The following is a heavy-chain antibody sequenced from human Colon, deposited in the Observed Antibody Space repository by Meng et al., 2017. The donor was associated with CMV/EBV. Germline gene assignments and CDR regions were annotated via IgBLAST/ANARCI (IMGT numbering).Heavy chain of an antibody. D-gene: IGHD3/OR15-3a*01. J-gene: IGHJ4*02. CDR3: AKGPDYSYFWTASD. CDR2: VQYDGGDQ. Sequence: GGSLRLSCSASGLNFRALGMHWVRQAPGKGLEWVAFVQYDGGDQRFADSVKGRFTISRDNSRNTLYLQMNSLRADDTAVYYCAKGPDYSYFWTASDWGQGALVTVSS. V-gene: IGHV3-30*02. CDR1: GLNFRALG.